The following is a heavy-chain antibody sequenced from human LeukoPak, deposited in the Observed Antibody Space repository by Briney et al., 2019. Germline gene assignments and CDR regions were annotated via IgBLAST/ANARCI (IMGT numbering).Heavy chain of an antibody. CDR2: INPSGGST. CDR1: GYTFTSYY. D-gene: IGHD2-2*03. Sequence: ASVKVSCKASGYTFTSYYMHWVRQAPGQGLEWMGIINPSGGSTGCAQKFQGRVTMIRDTSTSTVYMELSSLRSEDTAVYYCARDGYCSSTSCYLGPDYWGQGTLVTVSS. V-gene: IGHV1-46*01. CDR3: ARDGYCSSTSCYLGPDY. J-gene: IGHJ4*02.